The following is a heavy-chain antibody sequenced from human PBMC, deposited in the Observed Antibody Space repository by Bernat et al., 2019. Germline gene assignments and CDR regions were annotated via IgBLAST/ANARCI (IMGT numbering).Heavy chain of an antibody. J-gene: IGHJ4*02. CDR1: GFTFSTYA. CDR2: ISGSGGST. CDR3: AKGRGYSGYDDLDY. V-gene: IGHV3-23*01. D-gene: IGHD5-12*01. Sequence: EVQLLESGGGLVQPGGSLRLSCAASGFTFSTYAMSWVRQAPGKGLEWVSTISGSGGSTYYADSVKGRFTMSRDNPKNTLYVQTNSLRAEDTAVYYCAKGRGYSGYDDLDYWGQGTLVTVSS.